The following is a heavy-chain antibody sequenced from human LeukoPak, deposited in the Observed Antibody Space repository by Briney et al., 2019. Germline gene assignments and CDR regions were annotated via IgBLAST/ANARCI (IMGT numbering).Heavy chain of an antibody. CDR3: ARDRGYYDSSGPLYYFDY. D-gene: IGHD3-22*01. Sequence: SETLSLTCTVSGGSITSSSYYWGWIRQPPGKGLEWIGTIYHCGSTYYNPSLKSRVTISVDTSKNQFSLKLSSVTAADTAVYYCARDRGYYDSSGPLYYFDYWGQGTLVTVSS. CDR1: GGSITSSSYY. V-gene: IGHV4-39*02. J-gene: IGHJ4*02. CDR2: IYHCGST.